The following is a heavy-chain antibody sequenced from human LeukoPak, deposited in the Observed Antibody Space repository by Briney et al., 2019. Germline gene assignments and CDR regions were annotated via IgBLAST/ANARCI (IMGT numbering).Heavy chain of an antibody. Sequence: GGSLRLSCAASGFTFSSYAMTWVRQSPGKGLEWVSVVGSGGDTYYSDSVQGRFTISRDNSKNTLYLQMNSLRADDTAVYYCAKYYAARSRSFDFWGQGTLVTVSS. CDR2: VGSGGDT. CDR3: AKYYAARSRSFDF. CDR1: GFTFSSYA. D-gene: IGHD3-10*01. V-gene: IGHV3-23*01. J-gene: IGHJ4*02.